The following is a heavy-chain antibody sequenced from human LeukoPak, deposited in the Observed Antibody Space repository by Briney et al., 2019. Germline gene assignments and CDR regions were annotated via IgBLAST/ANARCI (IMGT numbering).Heavy chain of an antibody. J-gene: IGHJ4*02. CDR2: TSHDGNNK. CDR1: GFTFSSYA. D-gene: IGHD3-16*01. CDR3: ARGRGDRPNDFDC. V-gene: IGHV3-30-3*01. Sequence: GGSLRLSCAASGFTFSSYALHWVRQAPGKGLEWVSITSHDGNNKFYADSVKGRFTISRDNSKSTIYLQMNSLRAEDTAVYYCARGRGDRPNDFDCWGQGTLVTVSS.